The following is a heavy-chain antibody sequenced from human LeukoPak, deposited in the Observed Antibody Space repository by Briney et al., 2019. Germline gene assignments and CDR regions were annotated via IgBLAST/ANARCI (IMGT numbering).Heavy chain of an antibody. J-gene: IGHJ3*02. CDR2: ISGSGGST. CDR1: GFTFSSYA. Sequence: PGGSLRLSCAASGFTFSSYAMSWVRQAPGKGLEWVSVISGSGGSTYYADSVKGRFTISRDNSKNTLYLQMNSLRAEDTAVYYCAKDQLGLGQTGAFDIWGQGTMVTVSS. V-gene: IGHV3-23*01. CDR3: AKDQLGLGQTGAFDI. D-gene: IGHD3/OR15-3a*01.